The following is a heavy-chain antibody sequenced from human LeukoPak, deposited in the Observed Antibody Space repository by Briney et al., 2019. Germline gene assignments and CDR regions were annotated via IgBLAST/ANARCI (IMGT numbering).Heavy chain of an antibody. CDR3: ARDKWLVLYYFDY. CDR1: GGSITSSTYY. J-gene: IGHJ4*02. CDR2: IYTSGST. D-gene: IGHD6-19*01. Sequence: SETLSLTCTVSGGSITSSTYYWSWIRQPAGKGLEWIGRIYTSGSTNYNPSLKSRVTISVDTSKNQFSLKLSSVTAADTAVYYCARDKWLVLYYFDYWGQGTLVTVSS. V-gene: IGHV4-61*02.